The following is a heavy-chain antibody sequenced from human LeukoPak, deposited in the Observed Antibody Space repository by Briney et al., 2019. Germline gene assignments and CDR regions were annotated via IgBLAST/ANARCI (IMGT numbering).Heavy chain of an antibody. V-gene: IGHV3-30*04. CDR3: AKDGGGYYPSYYYYMDV. CDR2: ISYDGSIK. D-gene: IGHD3-22*01. J-gene: IGHJ6*03. CDR1: GFTFSIYA. Sequence: GGSLRLSCAASGFTFSIYAMHWVRQAPGKGLGWVAVISYDGSIKYYADSVKGRFTISRDNSKNTLYLQMNSLRAEDTAVYYCAKDGGGYYPSYYYYMDVWGKGTTVTISS.